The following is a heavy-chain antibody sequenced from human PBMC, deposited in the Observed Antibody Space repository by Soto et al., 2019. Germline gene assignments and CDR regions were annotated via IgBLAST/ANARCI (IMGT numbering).Heavy chain of an antibody. CDR3: ARSEVSPASGYYYYGMDV. CDR1: GYSFTSYW. Sequence: GESLKISCKGSGYSFTSYWISWVRQMPGKGLEWMGRIDPSDSYTNYSPSFQGHVTISADKSISTAYLQWSSLKASDTAMYYCARSEVSPASGYYYYGMDVWGQGTTVTVSS. D-gene: IGHD3-10*01. CDR2: IDPSDSYT. J-gene: IGHJ6*02. V-gene: IGHV5-10-1*01.